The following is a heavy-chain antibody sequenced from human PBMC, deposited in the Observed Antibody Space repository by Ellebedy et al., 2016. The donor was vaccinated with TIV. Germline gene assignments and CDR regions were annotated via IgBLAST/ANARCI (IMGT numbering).Heavy chain of an antibody. D-gene: IGHD2-21*01. CDR2: LQSGGVT. Sequence: PGGSLRLSCAAPGVTVSSYNMNWVRQAPGKGLEWVSVLQSGGVTHYADSVKGRFTVSRDTSRNTLYLQMNSLSVEDTAVYYCTRARGGGGSVDYWGQGTLVTVSS. CDR1: GVTVSSYN. V-gene: IGHV3-66*01. CDR3: TRARGGGGSVDY. J-gene: IGHJ4*02.